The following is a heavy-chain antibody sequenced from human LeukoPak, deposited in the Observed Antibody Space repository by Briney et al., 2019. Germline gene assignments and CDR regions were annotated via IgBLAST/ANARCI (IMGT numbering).Heavy chain of an antibody. J-gene: IGHJ5*02. V-gene: IGHV3-23*01. CDR1: GFTFSSFA. CDR3: AKGLTGYAPWAS. Sequence: GGSLRLSCAASGFTFSSFAMSWVRQAPGKGLEWISAIAISGGSTYYADSVKGRFTITRDNSKNTVYLQMNSLRAEDTALYYCAKGLTGYAPWASWGQGALVTVSS. D-gene: IGHD5-12*01. CDR2: IAISGGST.